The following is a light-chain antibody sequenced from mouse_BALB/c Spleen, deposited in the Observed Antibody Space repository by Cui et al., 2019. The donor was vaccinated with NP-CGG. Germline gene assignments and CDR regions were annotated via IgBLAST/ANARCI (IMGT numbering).Light chain of an antibody. J-gene: IGLJ1*01. CDR1: TGAVTTSNY. CDR2: GTN. CDR3: ALWYSNHWV. Sequence: DAVTQQSSPPTSPGETVTLTCRSSTGAVTTSNYANWVQEKPDHLFTGLIGGTNNRVPGVPARFSGSLIGDKAALTITGAQTEDEAIYFCALWYSNHWVFGGGTKLTVL. V-gene: IGLV1*01.